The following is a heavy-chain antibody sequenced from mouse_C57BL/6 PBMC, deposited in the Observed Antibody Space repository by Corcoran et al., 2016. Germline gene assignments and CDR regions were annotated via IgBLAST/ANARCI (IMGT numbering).Heavy chain of an antibody. CDR3: APRGYYDFDY. Sequence: EVQLQQSGPELVKPGASVKISCKASGYTFTDYYMNWVKQSHGKSLEWIGDINPNNGGTSYNQKFKGKATLTVDKSSSTAYMELRSLTSEDSAVYYCAPRGYYDFDYWGQGTTLTVSS. D-gene: IGHD2-3*01. V-gene: IGHV1-26*01. CDR1: GYTFTDYY. CDR2: INPNNGGT. J-gene: IGHJ2*01.